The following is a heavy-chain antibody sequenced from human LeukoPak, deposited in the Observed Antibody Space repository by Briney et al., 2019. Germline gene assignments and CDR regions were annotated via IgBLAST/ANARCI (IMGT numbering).Heavy chain of an antibody. CDR2: ISYDGSNK. V-gene: IGHV3-30*18. J-gene: IGHJ4*02. D-gene: IGHD3-22*01. CDR3: AKGALDVERDSSGADY. CDR1: GFTFSSYY. Sequence: PGGSLRLSCAASGFTFSSYYMSWVRQAPGKGLEWVAVISYDGSNKYYADSVKGRFTISRDNSKNTLYLQMNSLRAEDTAVCYCAKGALDVERDSSGADYWGQGTLVTVSS.